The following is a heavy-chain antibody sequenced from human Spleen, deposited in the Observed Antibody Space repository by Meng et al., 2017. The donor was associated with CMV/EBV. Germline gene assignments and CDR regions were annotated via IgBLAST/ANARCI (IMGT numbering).Heavy chain of an antibody. CDR1: GFTFTNYA. CDR3: AKVARYYTNYGIDY. J-gene: IGHJ4*02. D-gene: IGHD4-11*01. Sequence: GESLKISCAASGFTFTNYAMTWFRQAPGKGLEWVSAISDNGGNTYYADSVKGRFTISRDNSKNTLYLQMNSLRAEDTAVYYCAKVARYYTNYGIDYWGQGTLVTVSS. CDR2: ISDNGGNT. V-gene: IGHV3-23*01.